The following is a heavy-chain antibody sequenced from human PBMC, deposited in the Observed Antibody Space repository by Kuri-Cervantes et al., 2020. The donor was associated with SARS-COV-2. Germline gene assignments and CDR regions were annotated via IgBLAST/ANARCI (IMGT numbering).Heavy chain of an antibody. CDR1: GYTLTELS. V-gene: IGHV1-24*01. D-gene: IGHD1-26*01. J-gene: IGHJ4*02. CDR3: ATFGGSYPKYNFDF. CDR2: FDPEDGET. Sequence: ASVKVSCKVSGYTLTELSMHWVRQAPGKGLEWMEGFDPEDGETIYAQKFQGRVTMTEDTSTDTAYMELSSLRSEDTAVYYCATFGGSYPKYNFDFWGQGTLVTVSS.